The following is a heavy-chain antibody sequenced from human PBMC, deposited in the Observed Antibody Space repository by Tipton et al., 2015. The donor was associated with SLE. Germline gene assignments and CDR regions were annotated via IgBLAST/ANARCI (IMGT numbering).Heavy chain of an antibody. J-gene: IGHJ3*02. CDR3: ARSDAFDI. CDR1: GFTFSSYI. CDR2: ISSSSSYI. V-gene: IGHV3-21*03. Sequence: SLRLSCAASGFTFSSYIMNWVRQAPGKGLEWVSSISSSSSYIYYADSVKGRFTISRENAKNSPYLQMYSLRAEDTAVYYCARSDAFDIWGQGTMVTVSS.